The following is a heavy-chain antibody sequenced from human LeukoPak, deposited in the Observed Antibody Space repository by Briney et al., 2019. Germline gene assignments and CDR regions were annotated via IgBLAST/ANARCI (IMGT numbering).Heavy chain of an antibody. CDR1: GGSSSVYY. J-gene: IGHJ4*02. CDR3: ARVEYQLLTWRHLGDY. D-gene: IGHD2-2*01. V-gene: IGHV4-34*01. Sequence: SETLSLTCAVYGGSSSVYYWSWIGHPPGKGLELIGEINHSGSTNYNPSLKSRVTMSVDTSKNQFSLKLTSVTAADTAVYYCARVEYQLLTWRHLGDYWGQGTLVTVSS. CDR2: INHSGST.